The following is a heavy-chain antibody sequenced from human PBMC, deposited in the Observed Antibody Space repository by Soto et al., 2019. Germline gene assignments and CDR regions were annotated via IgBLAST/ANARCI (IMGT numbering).Heavy chain of an antibody. CDR2: IYHSGST. CDR3: ARGPDGSSWYVVYYYYGMDV. CDR1: GGSISSSNW. D-gene: IGHD6-13*01. Sequence: SETLSLTCAVSGGSISSSNWWSWVRQPPGKGLEWIGEIYHSGSTNYNPSLKSRVTISVDKSKNQFSLKLSSVTAADTAVYYCARGPDGSSWYVVYYYYGMDVWGQGTMVTVSS. J-gene: IGHJ6*02. V-gene: IGHV4-4*02.